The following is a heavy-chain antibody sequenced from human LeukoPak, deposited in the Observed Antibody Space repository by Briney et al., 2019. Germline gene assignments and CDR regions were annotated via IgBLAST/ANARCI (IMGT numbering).Heavy chain of an antibody. CDR3: ARGRTSPGYGSGRSPDAFDI. CDR2: INPNSGGT. CDR1: VYTFTGYY. J-gene: IGHJ3*02. Sequence: ASVKVSCKASVYTFTGYYMPWVRQAPGQGLEWMGRINPNSGGTNYAQKFQGRVTMTRDTSISTAYMELSRLRSDDTAVYYCARGRTSPGYGSGRSPDAFDIWGQGTMVTVSS. D-gene: IGHD3-10*01. V-gene: IGHV1-2*06.